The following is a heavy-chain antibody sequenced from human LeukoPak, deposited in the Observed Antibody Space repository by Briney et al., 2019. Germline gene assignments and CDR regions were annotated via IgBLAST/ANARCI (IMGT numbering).Heavy chain of an antibody. CDR3: ARLVAVTGTVDWFDP. Sequence: SETLSLTCVVSGGSISGYHWSWTRQPPGKGLEWIGYIYYEGITNYNPSLKSRVTISLDTSKSQFSLNLSSMTAADTAVYYCARLVAVTGTVDWFDPWGQGTVVTVSS. J-gene: IGHJ5*02. CDR1: GGSISGYH. V-gene: IGHV4-59*08. D-gene: IGHD2-21*02. CDR2: IYYEGIT.